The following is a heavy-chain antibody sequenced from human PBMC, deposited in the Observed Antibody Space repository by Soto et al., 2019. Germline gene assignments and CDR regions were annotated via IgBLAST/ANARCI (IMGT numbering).Heavy chain of an antibody. CDR3: ARASDDYGDYGSFDY. D-gene: IGHD4-17*01. J-gene: IGHJ4*02. CDR2: IYHSGST. V-gene: IGHV4-4*02. CDR1: GGSISSSNW. Sequence: PSETLSLTCAVSGGSISSSNWWSWVRKPPGKGLEWIGEIYHSGSTNYNPSLKSRVTISVDKSKNQFSLKLSSVTAADTAVYYCARASDDYGDYGSFDYWGQGTLVTVSS.